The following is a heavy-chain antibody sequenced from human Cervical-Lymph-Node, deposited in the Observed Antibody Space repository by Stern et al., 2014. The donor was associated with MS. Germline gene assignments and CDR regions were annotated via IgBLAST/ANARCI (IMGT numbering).Heavy chain of an antibody. CDR1: GFTFSTYG. V-gene: IGHV3-33*01. J-gene: IGHJ4*02. D-gene: IGHD1-14*01. CDR3: ARERAYNGSPFDY. Sequence: DQLVESGGGVVQPGGSLRLSCAASGFTFSTYGMHWVRQAPGKGLEWVAVIWFDGSNKYYGDSVKGRFTISRDNSKNTLSLEMNSLRVEDTAVYYCARERAYNGSPFDYWGQGTPVTVSS. CDR2: IWFDGSNK.